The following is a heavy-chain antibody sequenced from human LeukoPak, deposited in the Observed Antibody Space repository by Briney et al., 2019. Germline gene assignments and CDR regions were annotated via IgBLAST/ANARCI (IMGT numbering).Heavy chain of an antibody. V-gene: IGHV4-4*07. Sequence: SETLSLTCTVSGGSISSYYWSWIRQPAGKGLEWIGRIYTSGSTNYNPSLKSRVTMSVDKSKNQFSLKLSSVTAADTAVYYCAREGMYYYDSSGYYSWDYYYYYYMDVWGKGTTVTVSS. CDR1: GGSISSYY. CDR3: AREGMYYYDSSGYYSWDYYYYYYMDV. CDR2: IYTSGST. J-gene: IGHJ6*03. D-gene: IGHD3-22*01.